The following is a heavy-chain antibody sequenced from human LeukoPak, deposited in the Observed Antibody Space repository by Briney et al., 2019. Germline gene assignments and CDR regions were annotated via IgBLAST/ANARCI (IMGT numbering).Heavy chain of an antibody. J-gene: IGHJ3*02. CDR3: ARGYDILTGYEDDAFDI. CDR2: IIPIFGTA. CDR1: GGTFSSYA. D-gene: IGHD3-9*01. V-gene: IGHV1-69*06. Sequence: ASVKVSCKASGGTFSSYAISWVRQVPGQGLEWMGGIIPIFGTANYAQKFQGRVTITADKSTSTAYMELSSLRSEDTAVYYCARGYDILTGYEDDAFDIWGQGTMVTVSS.